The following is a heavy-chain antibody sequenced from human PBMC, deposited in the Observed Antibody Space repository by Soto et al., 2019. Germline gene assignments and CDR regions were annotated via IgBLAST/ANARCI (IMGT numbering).Heavy chain of an antibody. CDR3: EKHKMSIAASLIDT. CDR1: GFTFSSYA. Sequence: PGGSLRLSCAASGFTFSSYAMSWVRQAPGKGLEWVSAISGSGGSTYYADSVKGRFTISRDNSKNTLYLQMNSLRAEDTAVYYCEKHKMSIAASLIDTWGQGTLVTVSS. J-gene: IGHJ5*02. V-gene: IGHV3-23*01. CDR2: ISGSGGST. D-gene: IGHD6-6*01.